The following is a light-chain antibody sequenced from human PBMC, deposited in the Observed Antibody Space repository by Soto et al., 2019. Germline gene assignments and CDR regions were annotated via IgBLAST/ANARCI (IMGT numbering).Light chain of an antibody. CDR3: QQYEKLPT. CDR2: DAS. CDR1: QGISNY. Sequence: DTQMTQNTSSLSASVGDRVTITCRASQGISNYLAWYQQKPGRAPNLLIYDASNLEAGVPSRFRGSGSGTDFTFTISRLQPEDIATYYCQQYEKLPTFGQGTRLEMK. V-gene: IGKV1-33*01. J-gene: IGKJ5*01.